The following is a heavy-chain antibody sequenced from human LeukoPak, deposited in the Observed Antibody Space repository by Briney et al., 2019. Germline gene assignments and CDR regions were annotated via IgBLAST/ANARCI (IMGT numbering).Heavy chain of an antibody. CDR1: GFTFSSYA. CDR3: AKSYFWSGYYPPNWSDP. CDR2: ISGSGGST. D-gene: IGHD3-3*01. J-gene: IGHJ5*02. V-gene: IGHV3-23*01. Sequence: GGSLRLSCAASGFTFSSYAMSWVRQAPGKGLEWVSAISGSGGSTYYADSVKGRFTISRDNSKNTLYLQMNSLRAEDTAVYYCAKSYFWSGYYPPNWSDPWGQGTLVTVSS.